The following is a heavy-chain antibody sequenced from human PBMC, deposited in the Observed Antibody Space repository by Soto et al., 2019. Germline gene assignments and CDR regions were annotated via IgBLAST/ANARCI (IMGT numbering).Heavy chain of an antibody. D-gene: IGHD4-17*01. Sequence: QLQLQESGPGLVKPSETLSLTCTVSGGSISSSNYYWGWIRQPPGKGLEWIGSIYYSGSTYYNSDLSGQGPXPXHPXRTKCSLTLTSVTAAATAVYYCATLPHYGDPNAGFWGQGTLVTVSS. V-gene: IGHV4-39*01. CDR1: GGSISSSNYY. CDR2: IYYSGST. CDR3: ATLPHYGDPNAGF. J-gene: IGHJ4*02.